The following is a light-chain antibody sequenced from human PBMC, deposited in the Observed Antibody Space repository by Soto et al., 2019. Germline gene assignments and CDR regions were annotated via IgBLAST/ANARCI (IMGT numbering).Light chain of an antibody. CDR3: QQYNSFPKT. V-gene: IGKV1-5*01. CDR1: QSISSW. J-gene: IGKJ1*01. CDR2: DAY. Sequence: DIQMTQSPSTLSAPVGDRVTITCRASQSISSWLAWYQQKPGKASTLLIYDAYSLESGVPSRFSGSGSGTEFTLTIISLQPDDSATYYCQQYNSFPKTFGQGTKVDIK.